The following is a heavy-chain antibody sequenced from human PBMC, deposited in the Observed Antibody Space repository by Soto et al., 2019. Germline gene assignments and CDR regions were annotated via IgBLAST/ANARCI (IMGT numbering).Heavy chain of an antibody. V-gene: IGHV5-51*01. CDR1: GYSFTSYW. CDR3: ARHYCSSTSCYVFDY. CDR2: IYPGDSDT. D-gene: IGHD2-2*01. J-gene: IGHJ4*02. Sequence: PGESLKISCKGSGYSFTSYWIGWVRQMPGKGLEWMGIIYPGDSDTRYSPSFQGQVTISADKSISTAYLQWSSLKASDTAMYYCARHYCSSTSCYVFDYWGQGTLVTVSS.